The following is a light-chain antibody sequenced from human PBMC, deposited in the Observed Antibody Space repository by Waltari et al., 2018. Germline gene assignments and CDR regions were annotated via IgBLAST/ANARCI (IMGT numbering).Light chain of an antibody. CDR1: SNDVGGYEY. J-gene: IGLJ3*02. V-gene: IGLV2-14*01. CDR3: SSYTRSDTLV. CDR2: GVP. Sequence: QSALTQPASVSGSPGQSITISCTGTSNDVGGYEYVSWFQPHPDKAPKLMIYGVPNRPSGVCKRFCGAKSGNTASLTISGLQAEDEADYYCSSYTRSDTLVFGGGTRLTVL.